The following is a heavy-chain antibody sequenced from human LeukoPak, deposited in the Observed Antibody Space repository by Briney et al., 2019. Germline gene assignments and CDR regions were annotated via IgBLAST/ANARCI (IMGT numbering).Heavy chain of an antibody. CDR1: RRTPTIYT. Sequence: GRSLRLSCPPSRRTPTIYTTNCVRHAPGNGLEWVSYTRTSGSISYADSVKGRFTISRDHAKHSPSLQRNSLRVDDTATSYCAKPIGGGLAVTADWFHPWGQGTLVVVSS. CDR3: AKPIGGGLAVTADWFHP. J-gene: IGHJ5*01. D-gene: IGHD6-19*01. CDR2: TRTSGSI. V-gene: IGHV3-48*01.